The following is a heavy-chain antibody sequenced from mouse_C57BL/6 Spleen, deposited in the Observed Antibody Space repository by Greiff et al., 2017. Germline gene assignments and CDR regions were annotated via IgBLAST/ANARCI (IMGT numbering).Heavy chain of an antibody. Sequence: EVHLVESEGGLVQPGSSMKLSCTASGFTFSDYYMAWVRQVPEKGLEWVANINYDGSSTYYLDSLKSRFIISRDNAKNILYLQMSSLKSEDTATYYCARAYYDYDGGGFDYWGQGTTLTVSS. CDR3: ARAYYDYDGGGFDY. CDR2: INYDGSST. V-gene: IGHV5-16*01. CDR1: GFTFSDYY. D-gene: IGHD2-4*01. J-gene: IGHJ2*01.